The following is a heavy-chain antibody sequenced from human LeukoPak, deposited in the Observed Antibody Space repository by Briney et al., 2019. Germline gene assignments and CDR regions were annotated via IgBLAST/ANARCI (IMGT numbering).Heavy chain of an antibody. D-gene: IGHD2-2*01. Sequence: GRSLRLSCAASGFTFSSYAMHWVRQAPGKGLEWVAVISYDGSNKYYADSVKGRFTVSRDNSKNTLYLQMNSLRAEDTAVYYCARDSVPAIVVVPAGVDPWGQGTLVTVSS. CDR3: ARDSVPAIVVVPAGVDP. V-gene: IGHV3-30-3*01. CDR2: ISYDGSNK. J-gene: IGHJ5*02. CDR1: GFTFSSYA.